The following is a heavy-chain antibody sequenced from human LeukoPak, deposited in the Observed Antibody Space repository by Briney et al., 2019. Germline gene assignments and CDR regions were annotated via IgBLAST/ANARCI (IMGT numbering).Heavy chain of an antibody. Sequence: PGGSLRLSCAASGFTFSSYAMHWVRQAPGKGLEWVAVISYDGSNKYYADSVRGRFTISRDNSKNTLYLQMNSLRAEDTAVYYCAREGQLCFDYWGQGTLVTVSS. J-gene: IGHJ4*02. CDR2: ISYDGSNK. D-gene: IGHD3-10*02. V-gene: IGHV3-30-3*01. CDR3: AREGQLCFDY. CDR1: GFTFSSYA.